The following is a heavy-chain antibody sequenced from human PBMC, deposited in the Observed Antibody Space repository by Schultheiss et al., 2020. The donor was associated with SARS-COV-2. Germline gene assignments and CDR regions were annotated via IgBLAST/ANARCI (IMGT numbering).Heavy chain of an antibody. J-gene: IGHJ4*02. V-gene: IGHV3-21*01. CDR3: ATRGSYIDY. Sequence: GESLKISCAASGFTFSSYSMNWVRQAPGKGLEWVSFINYDSSHIYYADSVKGRFTISRDNAKNSLYLQMNSLRAEDTAVYYCATRGSYIDYWGQGTLVTVSS. CDR2: INYDSSHI. D-gene: IGHD1-26*01. CDR1: GFTFSSYS.